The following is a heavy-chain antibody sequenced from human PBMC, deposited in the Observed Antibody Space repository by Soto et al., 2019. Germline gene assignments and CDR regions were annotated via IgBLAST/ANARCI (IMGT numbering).Heavy chain of an antibody. D-gene: IGHD1-26*01. Sequence: QVQLVQSGAEVREPGASVKVSCKASGYSFTSLDINWVRQTTGQGLEWMGWMQPSSGRTGYAQKFQGRVTMTRDTSINTAYMELSSLTSDDTACDYCARGVTAGVDYWGQGTLVTVSS. V-gene: IGHV1-8*01. CDR3: ARGVTAGVDY. CDR2: MQPSSGRT. CDR1: GYSFTSLD. J-gene: IGHJ4*02.